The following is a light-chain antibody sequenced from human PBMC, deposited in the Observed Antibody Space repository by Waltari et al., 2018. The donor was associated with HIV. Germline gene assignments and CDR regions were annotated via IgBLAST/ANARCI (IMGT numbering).Light chain of an antibody. V-gene: IGLV2-14*03. CDR1: SSDVGGYIY. Sequence: QSALTQPASVSGSPGQSITISCTGTSSDVGGYIYVSWYQQHPGKAPKLMIYDVSNRPSGVSNRFSGSKSGNTASLTISGLQAEDEADYYCSSYTSNITRVFGGGTKLTVL. CDR2: DVS. J-gene: IGLJ3*02. CDR3: SSYTSNITRV.